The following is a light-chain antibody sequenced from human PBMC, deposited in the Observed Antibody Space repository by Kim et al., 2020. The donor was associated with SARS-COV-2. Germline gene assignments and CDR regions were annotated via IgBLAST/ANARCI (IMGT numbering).Light chain of an antibody. Sequence: ALGQPVRITCQGDSLRSYYASWYQQKPGQAPVLVIYGKNNRPSVIPDRFSGSSSGNTASLTITGAQAEDEADYYCNSRDSSGNHWVFGGGTQLTVL. CDR1: SLRSYY. CDR3: NSRDSSGNHWV. CDR2: GKN. V-gene: IGLV3-19*01. J-gene: IGLJ3*02.